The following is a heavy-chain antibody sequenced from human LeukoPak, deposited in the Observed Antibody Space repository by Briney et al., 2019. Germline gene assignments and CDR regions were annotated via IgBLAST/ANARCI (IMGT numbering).Heavy chain of an antibody. CDR1: GFTFRSYD. J-gene: IGHJ4*02. V-gene: IGHV3-48*03. D-gene: IGHD6-19*01. CDR2: ISSSGSTK. CDR3: ARDQAVAGPF. Sequence: GGSLRLSCAASGFTFRSYDMHWVRQAPGKGLEWVSYISSSGSTKYYSDSVKGRFTISRDNAKNSLFLLMNSLRAEDTAVYYCARDQAVAGPFWGQGTLVTVSS.